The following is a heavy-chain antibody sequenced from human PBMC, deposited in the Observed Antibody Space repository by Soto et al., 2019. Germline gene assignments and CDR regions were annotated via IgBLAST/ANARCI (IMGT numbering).Heavy chain of an antibody. J-gene: IGHJ3*02. V-gene: IGHV3-48*04. CDR1: GFTFSSYA. CDR2: ISSSGSTI. CDR3: ARDLGVVCFDI. Sequence: GGSLRLSCAASGFTFSSYAMSWVRQAPGKGLEWVSYISSSGSTIYYADSVKGRFTISRDNAKNSLYLQMNSLRAEDTAVYYCARDLGVVCFDIWGQGTMVTVSS. D-gene: IGHD2-15*01.